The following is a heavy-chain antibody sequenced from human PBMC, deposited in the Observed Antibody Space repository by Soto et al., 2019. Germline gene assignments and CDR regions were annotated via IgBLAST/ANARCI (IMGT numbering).Heavy chain of an antibody. Sequence: SETLSLTCAVYGGSFSGYYWSWIRQPPGKGLEWIGEINHSGSTNYNPSLKSRVTISVDTSKNQFSLKLSSVTAADTAVYYCARDAILGVLGNWLVPWGQGTLLTVSS. D-gene: IGHD3-3*01. J-gene: IGHJ5*02. V-gene: IGHV4-34*01. CDR2: INHSGST. CDR1: GGSFSGYY. CDR3: ARDAILGVLGNWLVP.